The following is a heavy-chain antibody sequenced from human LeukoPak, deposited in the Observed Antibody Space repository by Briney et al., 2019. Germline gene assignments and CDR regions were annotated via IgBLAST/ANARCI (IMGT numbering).Heavy chain of an antibody. V-gene: IGHV3-48*03. CDR3: ARDVGYYDYVWGSYLDY. CDR1: GFTFSSYE. Sequence: GGSLRLSCAASGFTFSSYEMNWVRQAPGKGLEWVSYISSSGSTIYYADSVEGRFTISRDNAKNSLYLQMNSLRAEDTAVYYCARDVGYYDYVWGSYLDYWGQGTLVTVSS. J-gene: IGHJ4*02. D-gene: IGHD3-16*02. CDR2: ISSSGSTI.